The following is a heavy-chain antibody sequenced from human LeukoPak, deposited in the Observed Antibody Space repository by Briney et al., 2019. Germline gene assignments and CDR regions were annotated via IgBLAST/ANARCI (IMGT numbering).Heavy chain of an antibody. J-gene: IGHJ6*03. V-gene: IGHV3-11*01. D-gene: IGHD3-10*01. CDR1: GFTFSDYY. Sequence: KSGGSLRLSCAASGFTFSDYYMSWIRQAPGKGLEWVSYISSSGSTIYYADSVKGRFTISRDNAKNSLYLQMNSLRAEDTAVYYCARAGVPGRYYYYYMDVWGKGTTVTISS. CDR2: ISSSGSTI. CDR3: ARAGVPGRYYYYYMDV.